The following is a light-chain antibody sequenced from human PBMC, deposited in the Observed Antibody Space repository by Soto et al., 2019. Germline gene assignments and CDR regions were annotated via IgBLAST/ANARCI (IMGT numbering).Light chain of an antibody. J-gene: IGKJ4*01. CDR1: QSLSSY. CDR2: DAS. V-gene: IGKV3-11*01. Sequence: IVLTQSPATLSLSPGERATLSCRASQSLSSYLAWYQQKPGQAPRLLIYDASNRATGIPARFSGSGSGTDFTLTISSLEPEDFAVYYCQQRSNWPLTFGGGTKVEIK. CDR3: QQRSNWPLT.